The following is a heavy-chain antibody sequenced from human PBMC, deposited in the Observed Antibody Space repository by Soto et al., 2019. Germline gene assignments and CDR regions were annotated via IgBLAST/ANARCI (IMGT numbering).Heavy chain of an antibody. V-gene: IGHV2-5*02. Sequence: QITLKESGPSPVKPTQTLTVTCTFSGFSLSNSGVGVAWIRQPPGKALEWLALIYGDNDKRYSPSLKARLTNTKDTFKNPVVLKMTHMEPLDTATYYCAHFPPHYYRELQPGTSHCFDSWGQGTLVTVSS. D-gene: IGHD1-7*01. J-gene: IGHJ4*02. CDR3: AHFPPHYYRELQPGTSHCFDS. CDR2: IYGDNDK. CDR1: GFSLSNSGVG.